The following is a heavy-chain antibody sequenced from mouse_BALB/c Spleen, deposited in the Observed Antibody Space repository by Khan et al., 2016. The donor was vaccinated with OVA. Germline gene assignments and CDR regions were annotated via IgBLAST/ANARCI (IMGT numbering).Heavy chain of an antibody. Sequence: QVQLKESGPGLVAPSQSLSITCTISGFSLTNYGVHWVRQPPGKGLEWLVVIWNDGNTAYNSALKSRLTISKDNSKSQVFLKMNSLQTDDTSMYFCAIQPYYHYNIMDYWGQGTSVTVSS. J-gene: IGHJ4*01. CDR1: GFSLTNYG. CDR3: AIQPYYHYNIMDY. D-gene: IGHD2-10*01. CDR2: IWNDGNT. V-gene: IGHV2-6-1*01.